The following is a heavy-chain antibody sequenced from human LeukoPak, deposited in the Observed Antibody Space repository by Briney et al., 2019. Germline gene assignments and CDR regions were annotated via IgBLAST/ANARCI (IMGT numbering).Heavy chain of an antibody. Sequence: NPGGSLRLSCSASGLTFSSYSMNWVRQAPGKGLEWVSFISSSTSYISYADSVKGRFTISRDNAKSSLWLQMNSLRAEDTAVYYCARATNGRFDIWGQGTMVTVSS. CDR1: GLTFSSYS. J-gene: IGHJ3*02. V-gene: IGHV3-21*01. CDR2: ISSSTSYI. CDR3: ARATNGRFDI. D-gene: IGHD2-8*01.